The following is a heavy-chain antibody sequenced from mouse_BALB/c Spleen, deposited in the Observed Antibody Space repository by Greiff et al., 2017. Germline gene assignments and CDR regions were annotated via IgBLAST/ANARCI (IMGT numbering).Heavy chain of an antibody. CDR2: INPSNGGT. CDR3: TSSYYYGSSYAMDY. D-gene: IGHD1-1*01. J-gene: IGHJ4*01. V-gene: IGHV1S81*02. CDR1: GYTFNSYY. Sequence: VQVVESGAELVKPGASVKLSCKASGYTFNSYYMYWVKQRPGQGLEWIGEINPSNGGTNFNEKFKSKATLTVDTSSSTAYMQLSSLTSEDSAVYYCTSSYYYGSSYAMDYWGQGTSVTVSS.